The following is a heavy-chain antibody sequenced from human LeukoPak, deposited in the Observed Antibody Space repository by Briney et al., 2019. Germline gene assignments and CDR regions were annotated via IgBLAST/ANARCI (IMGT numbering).Heavy chain of an antibody. V-gene: IGHV1-69*04. J-gene: IGHJ4*02. CDR3: ARDSSGYYFDY. Sequence: GSSVKVSCKASGGTFSSYAISWVRQAPGQGLAWVGRSIPILGIANYAQKFQGRVTITADKSTSTAYMELSSLRSEDTAVYYCARDSSGYYFDYWGQRTLVTVSS. D-gene: IGHD3-22*01. CDR2: SIPILGIA. CDR1: GGTFSSYA.